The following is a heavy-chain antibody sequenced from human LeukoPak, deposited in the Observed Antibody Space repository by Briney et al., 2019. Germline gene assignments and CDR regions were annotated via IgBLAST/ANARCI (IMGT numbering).Heavy chain of an antibody. CDR3: ARGPDDSSGYYLDY. CDR1: GFTFSSYA. V-gene: IGHV3-30-3*01. CDR2: ISYDGSNK. Sequence: GGSLTLSCAASGFTFSSYAMHWVRQAPGKGLEWVAVISYDGSNKYYADSVKGRFTISRDNSKNTLYLQMNSLRAEDTAVYYWARGPDDSSGYYLDYWGQGTLVTVSS. D-gene: IGHD3-22*01. J-gene: IGHJ4*02.